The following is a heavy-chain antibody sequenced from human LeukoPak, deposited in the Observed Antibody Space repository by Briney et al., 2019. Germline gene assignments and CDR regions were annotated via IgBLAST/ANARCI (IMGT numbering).Heavy chain of an antibody. D-gene: IGHD2-15*01. CDR2: ISSSGSTI. CDR3: ARDCSGGSCYYGTDAFDI. CDR1: GFTFSSYE. V-gene: IGHV3-48*03. J-gene: IGHJ3*02. Sequence: PGGSLRLSCAASGFTFSSYEMNWVCQAPGKGLEWVSYISSSGSTIYYADSVKGRFTISRDNAKNSLYLQMNSLRAEDTAVYYCARDCSGGSCYYGTDAFDIRGQGTMVAVSS.